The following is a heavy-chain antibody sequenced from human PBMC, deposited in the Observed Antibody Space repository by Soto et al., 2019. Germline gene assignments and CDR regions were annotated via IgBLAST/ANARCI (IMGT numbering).Heavy chain of an antibody. Sequence: QLQLQESGPGLVKPSETLSLTCTVSGGSIISNINYWGWIRQPPGKGLEWIGTLSYSGTAYYNPSLRSRVTMSIDTAKNQFMLSLNSVTAADTAVYYCARLVSAATPYWGQGTLVAVSS. J-gene: IGHJ4*02. V-gene: IGHV4-39*01. D-gene: IGHD2-21*02. CDR3: ARLVSAATPY. CDR1: GGSIISNINY. CDR2: LSYSGTA.